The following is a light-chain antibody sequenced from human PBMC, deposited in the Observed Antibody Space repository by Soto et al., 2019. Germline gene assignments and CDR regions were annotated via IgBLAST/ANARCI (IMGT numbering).Light chain of an antibody. Sequence: QSALTQPRSVSGFPGQSVTISCTGTSSDVGGYNYVSWYQQHPGKAPKLMIYDVTKRPSGVPDRFSGSKSGNTASLTISGLLAEDEADYYCCSYAGNSMIFGGGTKLTVL. J-gene: IGLJ2*01. CDR1: SSDVGGYNY. V-gene: IGLV2-11*01. CDR2: DVT. CDR3: CSYAGNSMI.